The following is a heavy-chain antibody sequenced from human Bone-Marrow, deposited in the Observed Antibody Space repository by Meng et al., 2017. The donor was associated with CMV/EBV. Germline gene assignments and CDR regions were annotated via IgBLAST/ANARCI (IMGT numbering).Heavy chain of an antibody. CDR2: ISSSGSTI. D-gene: IGHD6-13*01. Sequence: GGSLRLSCAASGFTFSSYSMNWVRQAPGKGLEWVSYISSSGSTIYYADSVKGRFTISRDNAKNSLSLQMNSLRAEDTAVYHCARASGKSSNWYSLPDYWGQGTRVTVSS. V-gene: IGHV3-48*04. CDR3: ARASGKSSNWYSLPDY. J-gene: IGHJ4*02. CDR1: GFTFSSYS.